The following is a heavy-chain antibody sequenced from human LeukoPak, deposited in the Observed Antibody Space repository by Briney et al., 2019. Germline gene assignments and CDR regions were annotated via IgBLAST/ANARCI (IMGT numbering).Heavy chain of an antibody. Sequence: GGSLRLSCAASGFTFSSYAMSWVRQAPGKGLEWVSVVGINGASTFYADSVKGRFTISRDNSKNTLYLQVNSLRAEDMAVYYCARGGSIAARPIDYWGQGTLVTVSS. D-gene: IGHD6-6*01. J-gene: IGHJ4*02. CDR3: ARGGSIAARPIDY. V-gene: IGHV3-23*01. CDR1: GFTFSSYA. CDR2: VGINGAST.